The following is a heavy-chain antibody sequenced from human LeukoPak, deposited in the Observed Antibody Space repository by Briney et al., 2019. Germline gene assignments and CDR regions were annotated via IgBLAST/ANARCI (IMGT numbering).Heavy chain of an antibody. CDR2: IYYSGST. J-gene: IGHJ6*01. Sequence: SETLSLTCTVSGGSISTYYWSWIRQPPGKGLEWIGYIYYSGSTNYNPSLKSRVTISVDTSKNQSSLKLSSVTAADAAVYYCARQGGGSAYHYYGLDVWGQGRTVTVSA. CDR3: ARQGGGSAYHYYGLDV. D-gene: IGHD2-15*01. CDR1: GGSISTYY. V-gene: IGHV4-59*08.